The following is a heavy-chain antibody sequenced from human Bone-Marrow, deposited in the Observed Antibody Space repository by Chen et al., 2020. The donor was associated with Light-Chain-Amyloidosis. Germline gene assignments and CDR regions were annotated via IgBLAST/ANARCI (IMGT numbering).Heavy chain of an antibody. CDR2: IYYSGRT. CDR3: AIVGPVAGRIDY. CDR1: GGSITSGGYY. D-gene: IGHD6-19*01. J-gene: IGHJ4*02. V-gene: IGHV4-31*03. Sequence: VQLQESGPGLVKPSQTLSLTCSVSGGSITSGGYYWTWIRQHPGKGLEWIGYIYYSGRTNYNPSLKSRITISVDTSKNQFSLNLSSVTAADTAVYYCAIVGPVAGRIDYWGQGTLVTVSS.